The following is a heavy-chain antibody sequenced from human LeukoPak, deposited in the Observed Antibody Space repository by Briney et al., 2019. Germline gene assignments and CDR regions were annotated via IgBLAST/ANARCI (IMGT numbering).Heavy chain of an antibody. CDR1: GGSISSGGYS. CDR2: IYHSGST. Sequence: SQTLSLTCAVSGGSISSGGYSWSWIRQPPGKGLEWIGYIYHSGSTYYNPSLKSRVTISVDRSKNQFSLKLSSVTAADTAVYYCARIHDYSNYHFDYWGQGTLVTVSS. V-gene: IGHV4-30-2*01. CDR3: ARIHDYSNYHFDY. D-gene: IGHD4-11*01. J-gene: IGHJ4*02.